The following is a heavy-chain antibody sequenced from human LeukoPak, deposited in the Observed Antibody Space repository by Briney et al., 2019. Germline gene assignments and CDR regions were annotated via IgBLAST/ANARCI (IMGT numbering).Heavy chain of an antibody. D-gene: IGHD6-19*01. J-gene: IGHJ6*02. V-gene: IGHV3-30*03. Sequence: GGSLRLSCAASGFTFSSYSMNWVRQAPGKGLEWVAVISYDGSNKYYADSVKGRFTISRDNSKNTLYLQMNSLRAEDTAVYYCARDHEAGNFYYYYGMDVWGQGTTVTVSS. CDR3: ARDHEAGNFYYYYGMDV. CDR2: ISYDGSNK. CDR1: GFTFSSYS.